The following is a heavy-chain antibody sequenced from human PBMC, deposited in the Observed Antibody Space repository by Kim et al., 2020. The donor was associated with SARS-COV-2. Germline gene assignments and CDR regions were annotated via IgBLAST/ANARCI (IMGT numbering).Heavy chain of an antibody. CDR3: AREGIVAAAGIPYYYGMDV. V-gene: IGHV3-7*01. CDR2: IKQDGSEK. D-gene: IGHD6-13*01. J-gene: IGHJ6*02. Sequence: GGSLRLSCAASGFTFSSYWMSWVRQAPGKGLEWVANIKQDGSEKYYVDSVKGRFTISRDNAKNSLYLQMNSLRAEDTAVYYCAREGIVAAAGIPYYYGMDVWGQGTTVTVSS. CDR1: GFTFSSYW.